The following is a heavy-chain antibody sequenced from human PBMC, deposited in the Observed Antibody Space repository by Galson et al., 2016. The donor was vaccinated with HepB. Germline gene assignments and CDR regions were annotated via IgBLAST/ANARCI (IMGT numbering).Heavy chain of an antibody. CDR1: GYTFTSYW. D-gene: IGHD2-2*01. CDR2: IDPSDSYT. J-gene: IGHJ5*02. V-gene: IGHV5-10-1*01. Sequence: QSGAEVKKPGESLRISCKVFGYTFTSYWISWVRQMPGKGLEWMGRIDPSDSYTNYSPSFQGHVTMSADKSISTAYLQWSRLKASDTGMYYCTKSRAIKFDPWGQGNLVTVPS. CDR3: TKSRAIKFDP.